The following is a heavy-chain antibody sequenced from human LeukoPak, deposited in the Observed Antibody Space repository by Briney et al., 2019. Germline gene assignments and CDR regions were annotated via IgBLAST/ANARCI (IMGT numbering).Heavy chain of an antibody. V-gene: IGHV3-23*01. CDR1: GFTFSSYW. J-gene: IGHJ4*02. CDR3: AKSAYYYGSGSSYFDY. D-gene: IGHD3-10*01. CDR2: ISGSGGST. Sequence: GGSLRLSCAASGFTFSSYWMSWVRQAPGKGLEWVSAISGSGGSTYYADSVKGRFTISRDNSKNTLYLQMNSLRAEDTAAYYCAKSAYYYGSGSSYFDYWGQGTLVTVSS.